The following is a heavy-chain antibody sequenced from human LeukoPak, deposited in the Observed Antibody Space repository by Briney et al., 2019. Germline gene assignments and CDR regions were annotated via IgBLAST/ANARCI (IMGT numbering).Heavy chain of an antibody. V-gene: IGHV4-59*01. D-gene: IGHD3-22*01. CDR3: ARAVYYYDSSGYLRIDP. CDR1: GASISGYY. CDR2: IYYSGST. J-gene: IGHJ5*02. Sequence: SETLSLTCTVSGASISGYYWSWIRQPPGTGLEWIGYIYYSGSTNYNPSLKSRVTISVDTSKNQFSLKLSSVTAADTAVYYCARAVYYYDSSGYLRIDPWGQGTLVTVSS.